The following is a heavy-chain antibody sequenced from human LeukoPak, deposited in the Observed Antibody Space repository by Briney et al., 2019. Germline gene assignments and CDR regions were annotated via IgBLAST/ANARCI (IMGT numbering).Heavy chain of an antibody. J-gene: IGHJ6*03. D-gene: IGHD2-8*01. CDR3: ARGSLYGVYMDV. CDR1: GGSFSGHS. V-gene: IGHV4-34*01. Sequence: SETLSLTCAVYGGSFSGHSWSWIRQPPGKGLEWIGEVIHGGSTNYNPSLKSRVIISLDTSKNQFSLKLSSVTAADTAVYYCARGSLYGVYMDVWGKGTTVTISS. CDR2: VIHGGST.